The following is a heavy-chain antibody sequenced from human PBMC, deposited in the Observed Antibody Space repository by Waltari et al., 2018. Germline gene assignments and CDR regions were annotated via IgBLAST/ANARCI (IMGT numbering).Heavy chain of an antibody. CDR3: VKGNEIDY. CDR1: GFNFTLFG. D-gene: IGHD1-1*01. J-gene: IGHJ4*02. CDR2: ISYDGSNE. Sequence: QVHLVESGGGVVQPGGSLRRSCAAPGFNFTLFGMHWVRQAPGKGLEWVSFISYDGSNENYADSVKGRFTMSRDNSKKMLYVQMNNLRAEDSAVYYCVKGNEIDYWGQGTLVTVSS. V-gene: IGHV3-30*02.